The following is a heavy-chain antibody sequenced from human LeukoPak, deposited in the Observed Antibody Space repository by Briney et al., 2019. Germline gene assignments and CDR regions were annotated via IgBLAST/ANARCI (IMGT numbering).Heavy chain of an antibody. D-gene: IGHD1-14*01. V-gene: IGHV3-21*01. Sequence: GGALRLSCAASGFTFSSYSMNWVRQAPGKGLEWVSSISSSSSYLYYADSVKGRFTISRDNAKNSLYLQMNSLRAEDTAVYYCARDPASLYFDYWGQGTLVTVSS. CDR3: ARDPASLYFDY. CDR2: ISSSSSYL. CDR1: GFTFSSYS. J-gene: IGHJ4*02.